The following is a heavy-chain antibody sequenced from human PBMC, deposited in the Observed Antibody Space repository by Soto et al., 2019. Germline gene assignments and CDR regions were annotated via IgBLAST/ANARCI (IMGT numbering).Heavy chain of an antibody. Sequence: GEALKISCKGSGYSFTSYWIGWVRQMPGKGLEWMGIIYPGDSDTRYSPSFHDHVTISADKSINTAYLQWSSLTASDTAMYYCTRANKYYDFWSGYIDQWGQGAQVIISS. D-gene: IGHD3-3*01. CDR1: GYSFTSYW. CDR3: TRANKYYDFWSGYIDQ. CDR2: IYPGDSDT. V-gene: IGHV5-51*01. J-gene: IGHJ4*02.